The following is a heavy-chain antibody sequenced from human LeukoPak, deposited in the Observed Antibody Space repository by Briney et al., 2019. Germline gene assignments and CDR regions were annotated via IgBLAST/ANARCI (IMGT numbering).Heavy chain of an antibody. J-gene: IGHJ4*02. D-gene: IGHD4-17*01. CDR2: ISGSGAGT. V-gene: IGHV3-23*01. CDR1: GFTFSSYA. Sequence: RGGSLRLSCAASGFTFSSYAMSWVRQAPGKGLEWVSTISGSGAGTYYADSVKGRFTISRDNSKNTLYLQMNSLRAEDTAVYYCAKEVSRVTTFYFDYWGQGTLVTVSS. CDR3: AKEVSRVTTFYFDY.